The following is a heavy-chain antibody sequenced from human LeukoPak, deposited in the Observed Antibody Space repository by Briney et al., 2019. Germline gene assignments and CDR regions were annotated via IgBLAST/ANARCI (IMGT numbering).Heavy chain of an antibody. J-gene: IGHJ3*02. Sequence: SETLSLTCAVYGGSLSGYSWTWIRQPPGKGLEWIGEIDHSGSTNYNASLTSRVIISADTSQNQFSLKLSSVTAADTAVYYCARIYPEYDAFDIWGQGTMVTVSS. CDR1: GGSLSGYS. V-gene: IGHV4-34*01. CDR3: ARIYPEYDAFDI. CDR2: IDHSGST. D-gene: IGHD2/OR15-2a*01.